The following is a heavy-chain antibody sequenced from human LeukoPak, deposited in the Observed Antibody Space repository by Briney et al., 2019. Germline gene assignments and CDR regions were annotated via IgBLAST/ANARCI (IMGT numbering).Heavy chain of an antibody. D-gene: IGHD3-3*01. CDR2: IRSKANSYAT. CDR3: TTTYYDFWRDLFDY. CDR1: GFTFSGSV. V-gene: IGHV3-73*01. Sequence: GGSLRLSCAASGFTFSGSVMHWVRQASGKGLEWVGRIRSKANSYATAYAASVKGRFTISRDDSKNTAYLQMNSLKTEDTAVYYCTTTYYDFWRDLFDYWGQGTLVTVSP. J-gene: IGHJ4*02.